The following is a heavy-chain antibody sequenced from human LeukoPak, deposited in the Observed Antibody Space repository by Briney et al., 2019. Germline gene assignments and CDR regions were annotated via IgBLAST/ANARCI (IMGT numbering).Heavy chain of an antibody. V-gene: IGHV1-69*13. J-gene: IGHJ4*02. Sequence: SVKVSCKASGGTFSSYAISWVRQTPGQGLEWMGGIIPIFGTANYAQKFQGRVTITADESTSTAYMELSSLRSEDTAVYYCASGRYDILTGADYWGQGTLVTVSS. D-gene: IGHD3-9*01. CDR2: IIPIFGTA. CDR3: ASGRYDILTGADY. CDR1: GGTFSSYA.